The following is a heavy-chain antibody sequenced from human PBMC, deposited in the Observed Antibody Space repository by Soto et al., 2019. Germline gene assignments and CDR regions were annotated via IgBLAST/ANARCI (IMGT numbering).Heavy chain of an antibody. V-gene: IGHV1-8*01. CDR2: MNPNSGNT. J-gene: IGHJ5*02. CDR3: VRATPGP. CDR1: VYTFTSYD. Sequence: AAVKGSCKASVYTFTSYDINWVRQGTGEGLEYLGWMNPNSGNTAYVQKFQGRVTMTWDTSITTAYMELSSLRDEDTAVYYCVRATPGPWGQGTLVTVSS.